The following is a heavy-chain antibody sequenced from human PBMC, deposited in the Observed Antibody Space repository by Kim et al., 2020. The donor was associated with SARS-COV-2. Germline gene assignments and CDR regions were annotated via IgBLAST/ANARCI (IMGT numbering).Heavy chain of an antibody. V-gene: IGHV4-39*01. D-gene: IGHD3-22*01. Sequence: SETLSLTCTVSGGSISSSSYYGGWIRKPPGKGLEWIGSIYYSGSTYYNPSLKSRVTISVDTSKNQFSLKLSSVTAADTAVYYCARHPLITMIVVVMLDAFDIWGQGTMVTVSS. CDR2: IYYSGST. CDR3: ARHPLITMIVVVMLDAFDI. CDR1: GGSISSSSYY. J-gene: IGHJ3*02.